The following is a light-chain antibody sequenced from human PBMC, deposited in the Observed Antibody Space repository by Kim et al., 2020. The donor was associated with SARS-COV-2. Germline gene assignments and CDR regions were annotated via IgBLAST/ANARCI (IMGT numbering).Light chain of an antibody. V-gene: IGLV5-39*01. CDR3: AIWYSSTWV. J-gene: IGLJ2*01. CDR1: SGINDGTYR. Sequence: FTCTLRSGINDGTYRIYWYPQKPGSLPRYLLTYKSDSERQQGSGVPRRFSGSKDASTTAGLLVIAGLQSADEADYYCAIWYSSTWVFGGGTQLTVL. CDR2: YKSDSER.